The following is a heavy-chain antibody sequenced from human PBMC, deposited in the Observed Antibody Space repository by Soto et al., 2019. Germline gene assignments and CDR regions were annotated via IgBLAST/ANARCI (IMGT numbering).Heavy chain of an antibody. D-gene: IGHD2-21*02. CDR1: GFTFSDYY. CDR2: ISGSGTYT. V-gene: IGHV3-11*06. Sequence: QVQLVESGGGLVKPGGSLRLSCAASGFTFSDYYMSWIRQAPGKGLEWVSYISGSGTYTNYGDSVKGRFTISRDNAKNSLYLQMNSLRAEDTAVYYCVRGGSYCGGDCFDYWGQETLVTGSS. CDR3: VRGGSYCGGDCFDY. J-gene: IGHJ4*02.